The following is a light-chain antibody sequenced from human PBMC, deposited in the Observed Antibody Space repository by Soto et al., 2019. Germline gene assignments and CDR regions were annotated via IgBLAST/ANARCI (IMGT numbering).Light chain of an antibody. CDR3: QHRYNWPFT. J-gene: IGKJ5*01. CDR2: DAS. CDR1: QSVTSY. Sequence: EIVLTQSPATLSLSPGERATLSCRASQSVTSYLVWYQQKPGQAPRLLIYDASNRATCIPARFTGSGSGTEFTLTISSLEPEDFEVYYCQHRYNWPFTFGQGTRLEIK. V-gene: IGKV3-11*01.